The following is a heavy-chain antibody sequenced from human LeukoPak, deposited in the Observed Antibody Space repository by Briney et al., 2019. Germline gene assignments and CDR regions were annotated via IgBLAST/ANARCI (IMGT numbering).Heavy chain of an antibody. Sequence: GGSLRLSCAASGFTFSTYAMHWVRQAPGKGLEWVAVIWYDGSNKYYADSVKGRFTISRDNSKNTLYLQMNSLRAEDTAVYYCARNTVKGATPKTIDYWGQGTLVTVSS. V-gene: IGHV3-33*08. CDR3: ARNTVKGATPKTIDY. CDR2: IWYDGSNK. J-gene: IGHJ4*02. D-gene: IGHD1-7*01. CDR1: GFTFSTYA.